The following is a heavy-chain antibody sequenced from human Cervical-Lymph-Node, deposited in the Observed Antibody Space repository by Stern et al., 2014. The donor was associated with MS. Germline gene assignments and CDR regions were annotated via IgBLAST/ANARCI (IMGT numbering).Heavy chain of an antibody. CDR2: VKPDSGVT. CDR3: ARDAVHYPSGNSEEEMENYHYYGLDV. V-gene: IGHV1-2*06. CDR1: GDGFTGHL. J-gene: IGHJ6*02. D-gene: IGHD5-24*01. Sequence: VQLVESGPEVKKPGASVRVSCEASGDGFTGHLIHWVRQAPGQGLDWMGRVKPDSGVTNQTRNLAGRSALTRDTSVNTVYMELQWLRLNDTAVFFRARDAVHYPSGNSEEEMENYHYYGLDVWGQGTTVVVSS.